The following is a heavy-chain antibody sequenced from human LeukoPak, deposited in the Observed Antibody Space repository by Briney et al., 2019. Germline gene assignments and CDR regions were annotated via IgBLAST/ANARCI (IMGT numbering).Heavy chain of an antibody. CDR1: GGSFSGYY. Sequence: SETLSLTCAVYGGSFSGYYWSWIRQPPGKGLEWIGEINHSGSTNYNPSLKSRVTISVDTSKNQFSLKLSSVTAADTAVYYCARGPIAARGERLLYFDYWGQGTLVTVSS. CDR3: ARGPIAARGERLLYFDY. V-gene: IGHV4-34*01. D-gene: IGHD6-6*01. CDR2: INHSGST. J-gene: IGHJ4*02.